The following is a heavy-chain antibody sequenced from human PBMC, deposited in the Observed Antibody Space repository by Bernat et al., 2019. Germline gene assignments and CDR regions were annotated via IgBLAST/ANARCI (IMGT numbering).Heavy chain of an antibody. V-gene: IGHV1-46*01. D-gene: IGHD1-7*01. CDR2: INPSGGST. Sequence: QVQLVQSGAEVKKPGASVKVSCKASGYTFTSYYMHWVRQAPGQGLEWMGIINPSGGSTSYAQKFQGRVTMTRDTSTSTVYMELSSLRSEDTAVYYCARVGGITGTTGGWFDPWGQGTLVTVSS. CDR1: GYTFTSYY. J-gene: IGHJ5*02. CDR3: ARVGGITGTTGGWFDP.